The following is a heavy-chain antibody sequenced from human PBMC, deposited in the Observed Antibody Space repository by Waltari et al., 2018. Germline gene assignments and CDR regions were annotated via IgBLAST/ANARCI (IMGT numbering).Heavy chain of an antibody. CDR2: INHSGTT. CDR1: VGSFNGYY. J-gene: IGHJ5*02. CDR3: ARGGRYCIDGNCLSRNWYDP. Sequence: QVQLQQWGAGLLKPSETLSLTCAVYVGSFNGYYWSWIRQPPGKGLEWIGDINHSGTTKYNPSLKSRVTISADTSKNQFSLKLSSVTAADTAVYFCARGGRYCIDGNCLSRNWYDPWGQGTLVTVSS. D-gene: IGHD2-15*01. V-gene: IGHV4-34*01.